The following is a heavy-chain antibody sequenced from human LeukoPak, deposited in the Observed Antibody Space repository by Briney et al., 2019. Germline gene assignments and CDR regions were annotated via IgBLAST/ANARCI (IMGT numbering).Heavy chain of an antibody. V-gene: IGHV3-30*03. J-gene: IGHJ4*02. Sequence: QTGGSLRLSCAASGVTFSSSGMRWVRQAPGKGLGWVAVISYDGSNKYYADAVKGRFTIPRDNSKNTLYLQMNSLRAEDTAVYYCARGLLSRVGATFPDYWGQGTLVTVSS. D-gene: IGHD1-26*01. CDR2: ISYDGSNK. CDR1: GVTFSSSG. CDR3: ARGLLSRVGATFPDY.